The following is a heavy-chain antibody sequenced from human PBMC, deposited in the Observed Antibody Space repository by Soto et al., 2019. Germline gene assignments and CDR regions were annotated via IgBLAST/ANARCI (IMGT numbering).Heavy chain of an antibody. V-gene: IGHV1-69*13. Sequence: SVKVSCKASGGTFSSYAISWVRQAPGQGLEWMGGIIPIFGTANYAQKFQGRVTITADESTSTAYMELSSLRSEDTAVYYCARVSLTVDTAMVTDYYYYGMDVWGQGTTVTVSS. CDR3: ARVSLTVDTAMVTDYYYYGMDV. CDR1: GGTFSSYA. CDR2: IIPIFGTA. D-gene: IGHD5-18*01. J-gene: IGHJ6*02.